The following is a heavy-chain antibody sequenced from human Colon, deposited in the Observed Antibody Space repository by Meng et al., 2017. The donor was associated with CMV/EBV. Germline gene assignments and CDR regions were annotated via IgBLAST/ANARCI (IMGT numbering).Heavy chain of an antibody. CDR1: GDSFNSGDYS. CDR2: IYNSGTT. V-gene: IGHV4-31*03. D-gene: IGHD3-10*01. CDR3: ARQVYYGAGSYLDF. Sequence: LRLSCTVSGDSFNSGDYSWTWIRQHPGKGLEWIGYIYNSGTTYYNPPLKSRVTISVDTSKNQFSLNLSSVTAADTAVFYCARQVYYGAGSYLDFWGQGALVTVSS. J-gene: IGHJ4*02.